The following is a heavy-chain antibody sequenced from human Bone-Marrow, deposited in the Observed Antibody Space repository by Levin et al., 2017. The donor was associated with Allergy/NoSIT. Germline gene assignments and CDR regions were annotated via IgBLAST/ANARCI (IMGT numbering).Heavy chain of an antibody. CDR3: AKGGYEVWSGYLPRYHYYYMDV. CDR1: GFTFSSYA. Sequence: GESLKISCAASGFTFSSYAMSWVRQAPGKGLEWVSAISGSGGSTYYADSVKGRFTISRNNSKNTLYLQMNSLRAEDTAVYYCAKGGYEVWSGYLPRYHYYYMDVWGKGTTVTVSS. D-gene: IGHD3-3*01. J-gene: IGHJ6*03. CDR2: ISGSGGST. V-gene: IGHV3-23*01.